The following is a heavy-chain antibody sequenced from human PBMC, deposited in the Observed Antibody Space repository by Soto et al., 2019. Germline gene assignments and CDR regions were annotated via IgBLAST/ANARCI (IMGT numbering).Heavy chain of an antibody. J-gene: IGHJ4*02. V-gene: IGHV3-23*01. Sequence: VGPLRLSCAASGFTFINYAMTWVRQAPVKGLEWVSTISASDGTTYYADSVKGRFTISRDNSKNTLYVQMNSLRAEDTAVYYCAKGHCSSTSCPGGYWGQGTPVTVSS. CDR2: ISASDGTT. D-gene: IGHD2-2*01. CDR3: AKGHCSSTSCPGGY. CDR1: GFTFINYA.